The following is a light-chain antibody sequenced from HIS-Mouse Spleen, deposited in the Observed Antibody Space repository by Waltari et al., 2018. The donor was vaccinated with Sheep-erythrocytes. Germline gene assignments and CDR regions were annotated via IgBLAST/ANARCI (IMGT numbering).Light chain of an antibody. CDR2: DVR. V-gene: IGLV2-11*01. Sequence: QSALTQPRSVSGSPGQSATISCPGTRSDVGGYNYVPWYQHHPGKAPNLMIYDVRKRPSGVPDRFSGSKSGNTASLTISGLQAEDEADYYCCSYAGSYNHVFATGTKVTVL. CDR1: RSDVGGYNY. J-gene: IGLJ1*01. CDR3: CSYAGSYNHV.